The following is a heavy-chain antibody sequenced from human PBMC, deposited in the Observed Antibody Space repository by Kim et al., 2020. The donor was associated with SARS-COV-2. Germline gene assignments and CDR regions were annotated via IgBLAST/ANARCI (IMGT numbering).Heavy chain of an antibody. D-gene: IGHD3-22*01. V-gene: IGHV1-46*01. J-gene: IGHJ5*02. CDR3: ARCPYDSSGYYLASYNWFDP. Sequence: ASVKVSCKASGYTFTSYYMHWVRQAPGQGLEWMGIINPSGGSTSYAQKFQGRVTMTRDTSTSTVYMELSSLRSEDTAVYYCARCPYDSSGYYLASYNWFDPWGQGTLVTVSS. CDR2: INPSGGST. CDR1: GYTFTSYY.